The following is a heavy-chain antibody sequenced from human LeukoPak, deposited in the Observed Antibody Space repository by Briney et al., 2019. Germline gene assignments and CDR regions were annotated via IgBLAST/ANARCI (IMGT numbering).Heavy chain of an antibody. CDR1: GGSFSDYY. CDR3: ARVSTSWYQDWYFDL. CDR2: INHSGSTT. J-gene: IGHJ2*01. D-gene: IGHD6-13*01. Sequence: PSETLSLTCAVYGGSFSDYYWSWIRQSPGKGLEWIGEINHSGSTTIYNPSLRSRVTMSVDTSKNQFSLKLSSVTAADTAVYYCARVSTSWYQDWYFDLWGRGTLVTVSS. V-gene: IGHV4-34*01.